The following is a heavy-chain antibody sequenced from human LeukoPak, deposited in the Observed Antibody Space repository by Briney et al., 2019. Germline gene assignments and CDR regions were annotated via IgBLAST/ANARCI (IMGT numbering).Heavy chain of an antibody. J-gene: IGHJ4*02. Sequence: GGSLRLSCAASGFTFSSYWMHWVRQVPGKGLMWVSHVRSDGTGPTYAASVKGRFTTSRDNAKNTLYLQMNSLRVEDTAVYYCARSTSGTYDYWSQGTSVIVSS. CDR2: VRSDGTGP. V-gene: IGHV3-74*03. D-gene: IGHD1-26*01. CDR1: GFTFSSYW. CDR3: ARSTSGTYDY.